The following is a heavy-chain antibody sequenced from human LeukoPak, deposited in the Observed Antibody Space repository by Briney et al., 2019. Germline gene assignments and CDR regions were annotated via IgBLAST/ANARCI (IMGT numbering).Heavy chain of an antibody. V-gene: IGHV3-23*01. J-gene: IGHJ4*02. Sequence: GGSLRLSCAASGFTFRSNAMSWVRQAPGKGLEWVSGISGSGLSTDYADSVKGRFTISRDNSKNTLYLQMNSLRAEDTAVYHCARAATDYWGQGTLVTVSS. CDR2: ISGSGLST. CDR3: ARAATDY. CDR1: GFTFRSNA.